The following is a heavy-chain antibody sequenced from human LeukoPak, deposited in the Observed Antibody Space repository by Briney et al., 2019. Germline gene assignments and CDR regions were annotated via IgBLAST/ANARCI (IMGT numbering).Heavy chain of an antibody. J-gene: IGHJ6*02. CDR2: IYYSGST. Sequence: SETLSLTCTVSGGSISSYYWSWIRQPPGKGLEWIGYIYYSGSTNYNPSLKSRVTIPVDTSKNQFSLKLSSVTAADTAVYYCAGAGTFYYYYYGMDVWGRGTTVTVSS. CDR1: GGSISSYY. D-gene: IGHD6-19*01. CDR3: AGAGTFYYYYYGMDV. V-gene: IGHV4-59*01.